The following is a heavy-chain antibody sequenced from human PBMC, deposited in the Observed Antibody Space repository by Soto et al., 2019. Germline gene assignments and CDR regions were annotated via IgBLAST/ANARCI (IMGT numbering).Heavy chain of an antibody. CDR1: GYTFTNYY. Sequence: QVQLVQSGAEVKKPGASVKVSCKASGYTFTNYYIHWVRQAPGQGLGWMGIINPTSGSTTYAHKFKGRLTLTYDTSTTTVYMELSGLRSEDTAVLYCARDLAAGDHWGQGTLVTVSS. J-gene: IGHJ4*02. CDR3: ARDLAAGDH. CDR2: INPTSGST. D-gene: IGHD6-13*01. V-gene: IGHV1-46*01.